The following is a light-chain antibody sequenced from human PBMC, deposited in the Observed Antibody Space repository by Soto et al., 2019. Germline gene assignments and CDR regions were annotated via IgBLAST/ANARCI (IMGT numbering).Light chain of an antibody. CDR1: SNDVGGSNY. J-gene: IGLJ1*01. CDR3: ISYITTSTSYV. Sequence: QSVLTQPASVSGSPGQSITISCTATSNDVGGSNYVAWYQQHPGKAPKLIIYEVSNRPSGVSNRFSGSKSGNTASLTISGLQAEDEADYYCISYITTSTSYVFGTGTKVTVL. CDR2: EVS. V-gene: IGLV2-14*01.